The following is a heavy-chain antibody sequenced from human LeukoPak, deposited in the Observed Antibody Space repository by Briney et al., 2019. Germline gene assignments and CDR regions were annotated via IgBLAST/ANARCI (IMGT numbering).Heavy chain of an antibody. Sequence: GGALRLSCAASGFTLSSYGMHWVRQAPGRGLAGVAVISYDGSNKYYADSVKGQFTISRDNSKNTLYLQMNSLRAGDTAVYYCAKFFSPYSSSWYHYYGMDVWGQGTTVTVSS. J-gene: IGHJ6*02. D-gene: IGHD6-13*01. CDR3: AKFFSPYSSSWYHYYGMDV. CDR1: GFTLSSYG. CDR2: ISYDGSNK. V-gene: IGHV3-30*18.